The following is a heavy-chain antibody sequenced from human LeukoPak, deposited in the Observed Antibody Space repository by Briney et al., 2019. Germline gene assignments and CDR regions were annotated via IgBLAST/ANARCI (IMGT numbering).Heavy chain of an antibody. CDR1: GFTFSSYE. CDR2: ISSSGSTI. CDR3: VATLSADFDY. V-gene: IGHV3-48*03. D-gene: IGHD2/OR15-2a*01. J-gene: IGHJ4*02. Sequence: GGSLRLSCAASGFTFSSYEMNWVRQAPGKGLEWVSYISSSGSTIYYADSVKGRFTISRDNAKNSLYLQMNSLRAEDTAVYYCVATLSADFDYWGQGTLVTVSS.